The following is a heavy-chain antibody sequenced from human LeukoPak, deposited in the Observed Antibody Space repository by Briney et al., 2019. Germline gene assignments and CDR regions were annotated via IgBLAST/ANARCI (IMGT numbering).Heavy chain of an antibody. J-gene: IGHJ6*02. V-gene: IGHV3-53*01. Sequence: GGSLRLSCAVSGFMVSSNYMSWVPQATGRGLEWGGVLYCGGSTYYAASVKGRFTISRDKSKNPLSLQMNSLSAEDSAVYYCASPIRDHVLTGGVYYYGMDVWGQGTPVTVSS. CDR2: LYCGGST. D-gene: IGHD3-9*01. CDR1: GFMVSSNY. CDR3: ASPIRDHVLTGGVYYYGMDV.